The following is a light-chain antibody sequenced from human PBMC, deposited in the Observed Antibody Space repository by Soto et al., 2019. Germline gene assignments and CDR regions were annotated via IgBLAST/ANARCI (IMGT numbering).Light chain of an antibody. Sequence: QSVLTQPPSVSGAPGQRVTIPCTGSTSNIGAGYDVHWYQQVPGTAPKLLIYANNNRPSGVPDRFSGSKSGTSATLSITGRQAEDETDYYCQSYDNSLSGWVFGGGTKVTVL. V-gene: IGLV1-40*01. CDR1: TSNIGAGYD. CDR3: QSYDNSLSGWV. CDR2: ANN. J-gene: IGLJ3*02.